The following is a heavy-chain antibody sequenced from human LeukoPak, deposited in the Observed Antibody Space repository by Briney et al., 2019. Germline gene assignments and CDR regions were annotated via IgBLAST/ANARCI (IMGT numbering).Heavy chain of an antibody. Sequence: SQTLSLTCTVSGGSISRGDYYWSWIRQPPGKGLEWIGYIYYSGSTYYNPSLKSRVTTSVDTSKNQFSLKLSSVTAADTAVYYCARGEYYDFWSGYLDYWGQGTLVTVSS. D-gene: IGHD3-3*01. CDR2: IYYSGST. CDR1: GGSISRGDYY. J-gene: IGHJ4*02. V-gene: IGHV4-30-4*01. CDR3: ARGEYYDFWSGYLDY.